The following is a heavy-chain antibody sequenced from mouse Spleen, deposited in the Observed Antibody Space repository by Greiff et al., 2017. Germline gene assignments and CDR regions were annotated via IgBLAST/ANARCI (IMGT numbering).Heavy chain of an antibody. V-gene: IGHV1-14*01. CDR2: INPYNDGT. CDR3: ARYYYGSSPYYFDY. CDR1: GYTFTSYV. Sequence: EVKLMESGPELVKPGASVKMSCKASGYTFTSYVMHWVKQKPGQGLEWIGYINPYNDGTKYNEKFKGKATLTSDKSSSTAYMELSSLTSEDSAVYYCARYYYGSSPYYFDYWGQGTTLTVSS. J-gene: IGHJ2*01. D-gene: IGHD1-1*01.